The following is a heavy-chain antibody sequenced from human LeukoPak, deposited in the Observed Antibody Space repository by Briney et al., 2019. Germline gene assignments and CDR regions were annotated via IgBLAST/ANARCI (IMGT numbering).Heavy chain of an antibody. Sequence: SETLSLTCTVSGGSISSYYWSWIRQPPGKGLEYIGYIYYSGSTNYNPSLKSRVTISVDTSKNQFSLKLSSVTAADTAVYYCARGIVVVPAAMARVAFDIWGQGTMVTVSS. CDR1: GGSISSYY. CDR3: ARGIVVVPAAMARVAFDI. CDR2: IYYSGST. V-gene: IGHV4-59*01. J-gene: IGHJ3*02. D-gene: IGHD2-2*01.